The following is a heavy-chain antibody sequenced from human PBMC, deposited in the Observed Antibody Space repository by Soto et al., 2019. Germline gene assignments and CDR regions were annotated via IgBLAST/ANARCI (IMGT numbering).Heavy chain of an antibody. D-gene: IGHD6-13*01. J-gene: IGHJ6*02. CDR1: GYSFTSYW. CDR2: IYPGDSDT. V-gene: IGHV5-51*01. Sequence: GESLKISCNGSGYSFTSYWIGWVLQMPGKGLEWMGIIYPGDSDTRYSPSFQGQVTISADKSISTAYLQWSSLKASDTAMYYCAFTSAIGKDSNAMYVWCQETTVTVSS. CDR3: AFTSAIGKDSNAMYV.